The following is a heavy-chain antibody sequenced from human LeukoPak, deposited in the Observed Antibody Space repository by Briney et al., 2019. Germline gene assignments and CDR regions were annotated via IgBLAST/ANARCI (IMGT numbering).Heavy chain of an antibody. CDR2: IYGNGST. Sequence: SETLSLTCTVSGDPISDYCWTWIRQPAGKGLEWIGRIYGNGSTNYNPSLKSRVAMSIDTSKMQFFLKLRSVTAADTAVYYCARVGEWLFDIDVWGKGTTVIVSS. CDR1: GDPISDYC. V-gene: IGHV4-4*07. J-gene: IGHJ6*03. CDR3: ARVGEWLFDIDV. D-gene: IGHD3-16*01.